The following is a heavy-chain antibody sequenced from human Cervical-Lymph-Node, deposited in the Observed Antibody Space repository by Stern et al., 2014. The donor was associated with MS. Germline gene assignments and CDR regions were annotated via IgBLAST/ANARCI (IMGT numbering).Heavy chain of an antibody. V-gene: IGHV3-21*01. J-gene: IGHJ6*02. CDR1: GFTFSSYS. CDR3: ARDLGSSGWYDYYYGMDV. Sequence: EVQLVESGGGLVKPGGSLRLSCAASGFTFSSYSMNWVRQAPGKGLEWVSSIRSSSSYIYYSDSVKGRFTISRDNAKNSLYLQMNSLRAEDTAVYYCARDLGSSGWYDYYYGMDVWGQGTTVTVSS. D-gene: IGHD6-19*01. CDR2: IRSSSSYI.